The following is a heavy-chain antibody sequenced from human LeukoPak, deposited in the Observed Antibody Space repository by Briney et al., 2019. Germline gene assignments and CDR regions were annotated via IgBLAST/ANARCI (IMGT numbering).Heavy chain of an antibody. J-gene: IGHJ4*02. CDR3: ARALYSSGWYFDY. CDR1: GDSITSYY. Sequence: ASETLSLTCAVSGDSITSYYWTWIRQPPGKGLEWIGSIYYSGSTYYNPSLKSPVTISVDTSKNQFSLKLSSVTAADTAVYYCARALYSSGWYFDYWGQGTLVTVSS. CDR2: IYYSGST. V-gene: IGHV4-59*12. D-gene: IGHD6-19*01.